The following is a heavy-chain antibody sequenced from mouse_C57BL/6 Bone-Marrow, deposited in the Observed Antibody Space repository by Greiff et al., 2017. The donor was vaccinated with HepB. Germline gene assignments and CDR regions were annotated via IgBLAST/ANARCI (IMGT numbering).Heavy chain of an antibody. CDR1: GYTFTSYW. Sequence: QVQLQQPGAELVKPGASVKLSCKASGYTFTSYWMQWVKQRPGQGLEWIGEIDPSDSYTNYNQKFKGKATLTVDTSSSTAYMQLSSLTSEDSAVYYCAPYYYGSSPYGYFDVWGTGTTVTVSS. CDR3: APYYYGSSPYGYFDV. V-gene: IGHV1-50*01. CDR2: IDPSDSYT. J-gene: IGHJ1*03. D-gene: IGHD1-1*01.